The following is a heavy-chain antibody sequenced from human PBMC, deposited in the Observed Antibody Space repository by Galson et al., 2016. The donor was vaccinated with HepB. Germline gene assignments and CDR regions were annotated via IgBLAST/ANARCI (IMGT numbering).Heavy chain of an antibody. V-gene: IGHV3-23*01. J-gene: IGHJ5*02. CDR2: INGGDSGGST. D-gene: IGHD3-3*01. CDR1: GFTFSSYA. CDR3: AKWGFPDFWSGYSNWFDP. Sequence: SLRLSCAASGFTFSSYAMSWVRQAPGKGLEWVSTINGGDSGGSTYYADSVKGRFTISRDNSKSTLYVEMNSLRAEDTAIYHCAKWGFPDFWSGYSNWFDPWGQGTLVTVSS.